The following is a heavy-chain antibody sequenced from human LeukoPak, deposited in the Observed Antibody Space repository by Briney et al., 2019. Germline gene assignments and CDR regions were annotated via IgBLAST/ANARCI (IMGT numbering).Heavy chain of an antibody. J-gene: IGHJ4*02. Sequence: SETLSLTCTVSGGSISSYYWSWVRQPPGKGLEWIGYIYHSGSSYYTPSLASRVTMSVDTSKNQFSLKLSSVTVTDTAVYYCARGVYDDLYYFDFWGQGTLVTVSS. CDR3: ARGVYDDLYYFDF. V-gene: IGHV4-4*09. CDR2: IYHSGSS. CDR1: GGSISSYY. D-gene: IGHD3-3*01.